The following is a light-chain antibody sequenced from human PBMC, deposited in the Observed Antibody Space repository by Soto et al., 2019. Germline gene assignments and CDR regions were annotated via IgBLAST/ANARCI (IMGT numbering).Light chain of an antibody. J-gene: IGKJ3*01. CDR3: LQYDTYPYS. V-gene: IGKV1-5*01. CDR2: DAS. Sequence: DIQMTQSPSTLSASVGDRVTITCRASQSISSWLAWYQQRPGKAPTLLIYDASNLQSGVPSRFSGSGSGTEFTLTISSLQSDDFATYYCLQYDTYPYSFGPGTKVDIK. CDR1: QSISSW.